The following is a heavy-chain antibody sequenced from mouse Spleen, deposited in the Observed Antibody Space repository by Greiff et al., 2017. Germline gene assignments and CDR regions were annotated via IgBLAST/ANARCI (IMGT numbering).Heavy chain of an antibody. J-gene: IGHJ3*01. V-gene: IGHV1-81*01. CDR3: AKIRQLGPFAY. CDR1: GYTFTSYG. D-gene: IGHD3-2*01. CDR2: IYPRSGNT. Sequence: VQLQQSGAELARPGASVKLSCKASGYTFTSYGISWVKQRTGQGLEWIGEIYPRSGNTYYNEKFKGKATLTADKSSSTAYMELRSLTSEDSAVYFCAKIRQLGPFAYWGQGTLVTVSA.